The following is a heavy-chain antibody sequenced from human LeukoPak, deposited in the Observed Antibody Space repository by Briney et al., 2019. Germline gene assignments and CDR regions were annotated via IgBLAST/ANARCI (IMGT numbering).Heavy chain of an antibody. D-gene: IGHD1-26*01. CDR1: GFPFSSYW. J-gene: IGHJ1*01. CDR3: ARVVGATLYFQH. Sequence: GGSLRLSCAASGFPFSSYWMSWVRQAPGKGLEWVANIRHDGSETYYVDSLRGRFTISRDNAKNLVYLQMSSLRAEDTAVYYCARVVGATLYFQHWGQGTLVTVSS. CDR2: IRHDGSET. V-gene: IGHV3-7*01.